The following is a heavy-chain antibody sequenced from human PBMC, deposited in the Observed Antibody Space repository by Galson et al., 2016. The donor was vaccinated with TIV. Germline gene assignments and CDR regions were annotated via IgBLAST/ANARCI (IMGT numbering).Heavy chain of an antibody. D-gene: IGHD1-14*01. V-gene: IGHV3-9*01. CDR1: GFAFDAYA. Sequence: SLRLSCAASGFAFDAYAMRWVRQPPGKGLEWVSGINWSSASTGYAGSVKGRFTISRDNAKNSLYLQMHSLRPEDTALYYCANGAKDHVYHGMDVWGQGTTVSVSS. CDR3: ANGAKDHVYHGMDV. CDR2: INWSSAST. J-gene: IGHJ6*02.